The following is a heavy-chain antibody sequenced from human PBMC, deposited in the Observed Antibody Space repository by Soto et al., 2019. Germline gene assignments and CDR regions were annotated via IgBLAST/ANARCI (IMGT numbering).Heavy chain of an antibody. CDR1: VGSFSSYA. CDR2: IIPIFGTA. V-gene: IGHV1-69*13. J-gene: IGHJ5*02. Sequence: SVKVSCNASVGSFSSYAISWVRQAPGQGLEWMGGIIPIFGTANYAQKFQGRVTITADESTSTAYMELSSLRSEDTAVYYCASIAAVFGAFDPWGPEPLVTVS. CDR3: ASIAAVFGAFDP. D-gene: IGHD6-13*01.